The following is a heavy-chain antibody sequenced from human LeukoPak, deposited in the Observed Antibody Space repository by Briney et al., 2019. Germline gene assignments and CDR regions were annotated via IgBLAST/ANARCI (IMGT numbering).Heavy chain of an antibody. D-gene: IGHD2-15*01. J-gene: IGHJ2*01. CDR1: GFTFSSYS. Sequence: GGSLRLSCTASGFTFSSYSMSWVRQAPGKGLEWVSLISSSSRFIYYGDSVKGRFTISRDNAKKSLYLQMNSLRAEDTAVYYCARAVYCSGGGCFWYFDLWGRGTLVTVSS. CDR3: ARAVYCSGGGCFWYFDL. CDR2: ISSSSRFI. V-gene: IGHV3-21*01.